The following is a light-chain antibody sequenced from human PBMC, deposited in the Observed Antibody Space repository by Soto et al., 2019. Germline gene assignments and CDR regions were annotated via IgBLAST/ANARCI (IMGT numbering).Light chain of an antibody. CDR1: QAISNY. Sequence: DIQMTQSPSSLSASVGDRVTITCRASQAISNYLAWYQQRPGQVPKLLIYAASTLQSGVPSRFSGSGSGTDFTLTIRSLQPEDVATYYCQKYNRAPWTFGQGAKVEIK. CDR3: QKYNRAPWT. J-gene: IGKJ1*01. CDR2: AAS. V-gene: IGKV1-27*01.